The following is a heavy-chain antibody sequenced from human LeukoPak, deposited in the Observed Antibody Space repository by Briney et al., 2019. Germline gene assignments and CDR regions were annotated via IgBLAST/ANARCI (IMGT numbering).Heavy chain of an antibody. J-gene: IGHJ3*02. D-gene: IGHD1-26*01. CDR1: GFNVSSNY. V-gene: IGHV3-53*01. CDR2: IYSGGTT. CDR3: SRRTRGAFDI. Sequence: GGSLRLSCAASGFNVSSNYMNWVRQAPGKGLEWVSVIYSGGTTYYADSVKGRFTISRDNSKNTLYLQINSLRAEDTAVYYCSRRTRGAFDIWGQGTMVTVSS.